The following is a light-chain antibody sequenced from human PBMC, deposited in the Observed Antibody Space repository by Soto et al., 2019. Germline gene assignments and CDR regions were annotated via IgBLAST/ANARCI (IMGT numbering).Light chain of an antibody. V-gene: IGKV1-6*01. CDR3: RQYYKYPRT. Sequence: AIQRTQSPSSMSASVGDRVTITCRASQGISNDLGWYQQQPWKAPKLMIYASFNLQSGVPSRFSGSGSGTDFTLTISSLQPEDFATYYFRQYYKYPRTFGQGNQVE. J-gene: IGKJ1*01. CDR1: QGISND. CDR2: ASF.